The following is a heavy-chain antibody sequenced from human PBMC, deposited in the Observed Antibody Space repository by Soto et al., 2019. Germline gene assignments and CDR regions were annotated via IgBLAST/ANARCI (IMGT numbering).Heavy chain of an antibody. CDR2: IYHSGST. CDR3: ARERYCSSTSCYSDYYYGMDV. CDR1: GGSISSSNW. V-gene: IGHV4-4*02. Sequence: SETLSLTCAVSGGSISSSNWWSWVRQPPGKGLEWIGEIYHSGSTNYNPSLKSRVTISVDKSKNQFSLKLSSVTAADTAVYYCARERYCSSTSCYSDYYYGMDVWGQGTTVIVSS. J-gene: IGHJ6*02. D-gene: IGHD2-2*01.